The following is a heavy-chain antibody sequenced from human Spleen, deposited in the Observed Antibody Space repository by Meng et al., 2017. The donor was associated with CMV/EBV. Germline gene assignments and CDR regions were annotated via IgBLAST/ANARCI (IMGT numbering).Heavy chain of an antibody. CDR3: ARGPPYDTPGLAEYFYH. D-gene: IGHD3-22*01. Sequence: GGSLRLSCAASGFSFSSYTLHWVRQAPGKGLEWVALISNDGNDKYYADSVQGRFTVSRDNPNNALYLQMNSLRAEDTALYYCARGPPYDTPGLAEYFYHWGRGTLVTVSS. CDR2: ISNDGNDK. CDR1: GFSFSSYT. V-gene: IGHV3-30*04. J-gene: IGHJ1*01.